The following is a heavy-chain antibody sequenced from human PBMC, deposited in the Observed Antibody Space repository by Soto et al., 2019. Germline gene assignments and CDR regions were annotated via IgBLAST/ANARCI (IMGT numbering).Heavy chain of an antibody. Sequence: QVQLVQSGAEVKKPGASVKVSCKASGYTFTSYAMHWVRQAPGQRLEWMGWINAGNGNTKYSQKFQGRVTITRDTSAGTAATELSSLRSEDTAVYSRAGDLGPVTLAYGGQGTRDPVSS. CDR1: GYTFTSYA. CDR3: AGDLGPVTLAY. J-gene: IGHJ4*02. D-gene: IGHD4-4*01. V-gene: IGHV1-3*01. CDR2: INAGNGNT.